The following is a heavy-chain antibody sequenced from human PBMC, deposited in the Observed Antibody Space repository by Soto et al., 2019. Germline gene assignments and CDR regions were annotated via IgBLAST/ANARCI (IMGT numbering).Heavy chain of an antibody. D-gene: IGHD3-10*01. CDR1: TDSSSFTNSY. V-gene: IGHV4-39*01. J-gene: IGHJ4*02. CDR2: SSYNGGT. Sequence: KASETLSLTCTVSTDSSSFTNSYWGWIRQPPGKGLQWIGSSSYNGGTFYNPSLEGRVVISFDTSKKQSSLQVTSVTAADTAVYFCARHRIEVVWRGFDFWGQGSPVTVSS. CDR3: ARHRIEVVWRGFDF.